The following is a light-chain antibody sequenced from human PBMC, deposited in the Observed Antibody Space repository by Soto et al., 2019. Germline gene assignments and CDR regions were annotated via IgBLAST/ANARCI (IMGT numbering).Light chain of an antibody. CDR1: QSVGNI. Sequence: EIVLTQSPATLSLSPGERATLSCRASQSVGNILAWYQQKPGQPPRLLMYDASDRATGIPARFSGSGSGTDFTLTISSLEPDDFAVYYCQQRSDWPLTFDGGTKVEIE. V-gene: IGKV3-11*01. CDR3: QQRSDWPLT. J-gene: IGKJ4*01. CDR2: DAS.